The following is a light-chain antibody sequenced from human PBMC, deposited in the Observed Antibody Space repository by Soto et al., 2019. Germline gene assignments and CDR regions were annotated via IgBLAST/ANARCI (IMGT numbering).Light chain of an antibody. CDR2: KVS. CDR1: QSLVYSDGNTY. CDR3: LQHTHWPCT. J-gene: IGKJ1*01. V-gene: IGKV2-30*01. Sequence: VVMTQSPLYMPVTLGQPASISCRSSQSLVYSDGNTYLHWFQQSPGQSPRRLIHKVSIRDSGVQDRFSGSGSGTDFTLTISRVEPEDVVVYSCLQHTHWPCTFGQGTKV.